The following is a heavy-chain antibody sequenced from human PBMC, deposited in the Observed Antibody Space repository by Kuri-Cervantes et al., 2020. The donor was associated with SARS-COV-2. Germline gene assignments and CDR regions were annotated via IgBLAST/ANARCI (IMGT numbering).Heavy chain of an antibody. J-gene: IGHJ4*02. CDR3: ARFSVVTARFDY. D-gene: IGHD2-2*01. CDR2: VNHNGNT. Sequence: SETLSLTCAVHGGSFSGLSWSWIRQSPGKGLEWIGEVNHNGNTNYNPSLKSRVTISVDTSKNQFSLKLSSVTAADTAVYYCARFSVVTARFDYWGQGTLVTVSS. CDR1: GGSFSGLS. V-gene: IGHV4-34*01.